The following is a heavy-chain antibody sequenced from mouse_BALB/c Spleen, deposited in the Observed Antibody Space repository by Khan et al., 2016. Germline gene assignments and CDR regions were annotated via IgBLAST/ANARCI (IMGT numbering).Heavy chain of an antibody. V-gene: IGHV1-9*01. CDR2: ILPGSGTT. CDR1: GYTFSSYW. CDR3: ARGPY. J-gene: IGHJ3*01. Sequence: QVQLKESGAELMKPGASVNISCKATGYTFSSYWIEWVKERPGHGLEWIGEILPGSGTTNYNGKFKGKATFTAETSSSTAYMQLSSLTSEDSAVFYRARGPYWGQGTLVTVSA.